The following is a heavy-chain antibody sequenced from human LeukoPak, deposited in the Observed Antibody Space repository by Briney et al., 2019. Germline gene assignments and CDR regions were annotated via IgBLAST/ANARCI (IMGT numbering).Heavy chain of an antibody. CDR3: VSDSSGSLY. CDR1: GFTFSDHY. D-gene: IGHD6-19*01. CDR2: IKNKAQSYTT. Sequence: PGGSLRLSCAASGFTFSDHYMGWVRQAPGKGLEWVGRIKNKAQSYTTEYAAPVKGRFTISRDDSKNSLFLQMNGLKTEDTAVYYCVSDSSGSLYWGQGTLVTVSS. J-gene: IGHJ4*02. V-gene: IGHV3-72*01.